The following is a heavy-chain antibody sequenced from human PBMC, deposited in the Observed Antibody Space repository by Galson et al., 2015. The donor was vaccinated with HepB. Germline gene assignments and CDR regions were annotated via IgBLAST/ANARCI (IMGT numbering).Heavy chain of an antibody. V-gene: IGHV3-30*18. CDR1: GFTFSSYG. CDR3: AKGWCSSTSCSNDY. CDR2: ISYDGSNK. J-gene: IGHJ4*02. D-gene: IGHD2-2*01. Sequence: SLRLSCAASGFTFSSYGMHWVRQAPGKGLEWVAVISYDGSNKYYADSVKGRFTISRDNSKNTLYLQMNSLRAEDTAVYYCAKGWCSSTSCSNDYWGQGTLVTVSS.